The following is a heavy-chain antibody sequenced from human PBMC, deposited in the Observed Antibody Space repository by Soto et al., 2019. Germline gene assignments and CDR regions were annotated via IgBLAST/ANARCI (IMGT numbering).Heavy chain of an antibody. CDR2: IYNSGLI. J-gene: IGHJ4*02. D-gene: IGHD2-21*01. CDR1: GDSISRHY. V-gene: IGHV4-4*07. Sequence: PSETLSLTCSVFGDSISRHYGSCIRQPAGKGLEYIGRIYNSGLINYNPSLESRARMSVKPSKNQISLKLTSAPAADTAISYCARGPFCGEECYFAYWGQGTLVTVSS. CDR3: ARGPFCGEECYFAY.